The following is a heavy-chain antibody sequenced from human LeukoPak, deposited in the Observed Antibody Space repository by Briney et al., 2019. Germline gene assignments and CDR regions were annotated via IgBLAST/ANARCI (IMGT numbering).Heavy chain of an antibody. CDR2: IWYGGSNK. CDR3: ARELYYYDSSGYYW. Sequence: GGSLRLSCAASGFTFSSYGMHWVRQAPGKGLEWVAVIWYGGSNKYYADSVKGRFTISRDNSKNTLYLQMNSLRAEDTAVYYCARELYYYDSSGYYWWGQGTLVTVSS. V-gene: IGHV3-33*01. D-gene: IGHD3-22*01. CDR1: GFTFSSYG. J-gene: IGHJ4*02.